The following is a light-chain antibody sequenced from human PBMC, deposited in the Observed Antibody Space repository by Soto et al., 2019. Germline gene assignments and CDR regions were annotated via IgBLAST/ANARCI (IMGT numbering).Light chain of an antibody. CDR1: SGSIASNY. CDR3: QSYDSSMRNVV. CDR2: EDN. Sequence: NFMLTQPHSVSESPGKTVTISCTGSSGSIASNYVQWYQQRPGSAPTTVIYEDNQRPSGVPDRFSGSIDSSSNSASLTISGLKTEDEADYYCQSYDSSMRNVVFGGGTKLTVL. J-gene: IGLJ2*01. V-gene: IGLV6-57*02.